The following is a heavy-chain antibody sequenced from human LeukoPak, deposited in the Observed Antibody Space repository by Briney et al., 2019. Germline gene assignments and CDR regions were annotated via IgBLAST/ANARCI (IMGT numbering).Heavy chain of an antibody. CDR3: ATGNYYDSRGYYTFGH. V-gene: IGHV3-74*01. D-gene: IGHD3-22*01. CDR2: INGDGSTT. Sequence: GGSLRLSCAASGFAFSKYWMHWVRQARGKGLVWVSRINGDGSTTSYADSVKGGFTISRDNAKNTLYLQMSSLRAEDTAVYYCATGNYYDSRGYYTFGHWGQGTLVTVSS. J-gene: IGHJ4*02. CDR1: GFAFSKYW.